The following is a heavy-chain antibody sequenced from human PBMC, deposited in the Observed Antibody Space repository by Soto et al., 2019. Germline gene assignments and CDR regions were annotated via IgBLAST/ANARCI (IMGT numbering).Heavy chain of an antibody. D-gene: IGHD3-3*01. J-gene: IGHJ4*02. CDR3: AKYHPNHDCWSGYHSRSDD. V-gene: IGHV3-23*01. Sequence: GWSLRLSCAASGFTFRNYAMNWVRQAPGQGLEWVSTISGSGGATYYADSVKGRFTISRDNSENTLYLQMNRLRVEDTAVYYCAKYHPNHDCWSGYHSRSDDWGPGNLVTVSS. CDR1: GFTFRNYA. CDR2: ISGSGGAT.